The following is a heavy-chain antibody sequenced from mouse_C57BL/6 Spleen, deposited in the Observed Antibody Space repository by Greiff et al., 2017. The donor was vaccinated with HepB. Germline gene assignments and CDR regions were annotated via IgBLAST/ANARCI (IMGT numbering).Heavy chain of an antibody. J-gene: IGHJ4*01. D-gene: IGHD3-2*02. Sequence: QVQLQQPGPELVKPGASVKISCKASGYAFSSSWMNWVKQRPGKGLEWIGRIYPGDGDTNYNGKFKGKATLTADKSSSTAYMQLSSLTSEDSAVYFCARGEQLRLRKKAMDYWGQGTSVTVSS. V-gene: IGHV1-82*01. CDR2: IYPGDGDT. CDR3: ARGEQLRLRKKAMDY. CDR1: GYAFSSSW.